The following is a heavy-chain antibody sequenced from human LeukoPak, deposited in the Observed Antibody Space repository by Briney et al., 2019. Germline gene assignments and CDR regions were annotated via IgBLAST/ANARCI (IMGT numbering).Heavy chain of an antibody. CDR3: ARHSSWSLFDY. V-gene: IGHV4-39*01. Sequence: SETLSLTCTVSGGSISSSSYYWGWIRQPPGKGLEWIGSIYYSGSTYYNPSLKSRVTISVDTSKNQFSLKLSSVTAADPAFYYCARHSSWSLFDYWGQGALVTVSS. J-gene: IGHJ4*02. CDR2: IYYSGST. D-gene: IGHD6-6*01. CDR1: GGSISSSSYY.